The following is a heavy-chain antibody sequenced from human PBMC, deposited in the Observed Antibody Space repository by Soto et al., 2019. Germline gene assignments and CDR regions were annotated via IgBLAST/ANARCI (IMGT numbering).Heavy chain of an antibody. CDR1: GFTFSSYG. D-gene: IGHD3-22*01. V-gene: IGHV3-30*18. CDR2: ISSDGSDK. Sequence: QVQLVESGGGVVQPGRSLRLSCAASGFTFSSYGMHWVHQAPGKGLEWVAVISSDGSDKNYADSVKGRFSISRDNSRNTLFLQMNSLRPEDTAVFYCAKETYDSTGFYYSFHHWGQGTLVTVSS. CDR3: AKETYDSTGFYYSFHH. J-gene: IGHJ4*02.